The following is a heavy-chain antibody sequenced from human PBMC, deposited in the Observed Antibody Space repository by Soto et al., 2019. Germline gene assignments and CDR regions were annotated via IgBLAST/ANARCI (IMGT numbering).Heavy chain of an antibody. D-gene: IGHD2-2*02. CDR3: ARSLTEGYCTITGCYTRPLYGMDV. J-gene: IGHJ6*02. CDR1: GYTFSGYY. V-gene: IGHV1-2*02. CDR2: INPNSGGS. Sequence: ASVKVSCKASGYTFSGYYIHGLRQAPGQGLAGMGWINPNSGGSNYATRFQGRVTVNRDTPTSTAYMELSRLTSDDTAVYYCARSLTEGYCTITGCYTRPLYGMDVWGQGTTVTVSS.